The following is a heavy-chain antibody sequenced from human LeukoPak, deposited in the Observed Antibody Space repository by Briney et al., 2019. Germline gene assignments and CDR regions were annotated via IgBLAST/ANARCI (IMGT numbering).Heavy chain of an antibody. Sequence: PSETLSLTCTISGDSISFSPYYWNWIRQLPGKGLEWIGYFSYTGSTTYNPSLKSRVTILFDTSNSQFSLRLNSVTAADTAVYYCARDAGYGSVPLWGGGARVAVSA. J-gene: IGHJ4*02. V-gene: IGHV4-61*01. CDR2: FSYTGST. CDR1: GDSISFSPYY. D-gene: IGHD3-10*01. CDR3: ARDAGYGSVPL.